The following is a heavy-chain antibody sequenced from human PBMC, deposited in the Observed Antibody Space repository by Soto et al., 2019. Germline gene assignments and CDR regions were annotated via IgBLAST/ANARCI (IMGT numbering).Heavy chain of an antibody. CDR1: GLTFSRYW. CDR3: VGLLLGH. Sequence: EVQLVESGGDLVQPGGSLRLSCAASGLTFSRYWMNWVRQAPGKGLEWVASIKEDGSEIHDVDSVKGRFTISRDNAKNSLFLQMNSLRAEDTAVYYCVGLLLGHWGQGSLVTVSS. V-gene: IGHV3-7*01. J-gene: IGHJ4*02. D-gene: IGHD2-15*01. CDR2: IKEDGSEI.